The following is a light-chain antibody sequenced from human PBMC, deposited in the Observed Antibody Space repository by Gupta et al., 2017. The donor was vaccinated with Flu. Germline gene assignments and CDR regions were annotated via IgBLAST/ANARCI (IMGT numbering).Light chain of an antibody. J-gene: IGLJ2*01. Sequence: QSVLTQPPSASGTPGQWVTISCSGSSSNIGSNTVNWYQQLPGTAPNLLIYSNNQRPSGVPDRFSGSKSGTSASLAISGLQSEDEADYYCAAWDDSLNGSVVFGGGTKLTVL. CDR2: SNN. V-gene: IGLV1-44*01. CDR1: SSNIGSNT. CDR3: AAWDDSLNGSVV.